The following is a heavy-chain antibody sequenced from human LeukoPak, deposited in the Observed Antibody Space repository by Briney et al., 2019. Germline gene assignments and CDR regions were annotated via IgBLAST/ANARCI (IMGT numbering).Heavy chain of an antibody. CDR2: IYYALST. Sequence: SETLSLTCSVSGDSLTTTSYYWGWVRQPPGKGLEWIGSIYYALSTYYNPSLKSRVSISIDTSKNQFSLRLSSVTAADTAVYYCARRGAVAGRYDFDYWGQGTLVTVSS. J-gene: IGHJ4*02. CDR1: GDSLTTTSYY. CDR3: ARRGAVAGRYDFDY. D-gene: IGHD6-19*01. V-gene: IGHV4-39*01.